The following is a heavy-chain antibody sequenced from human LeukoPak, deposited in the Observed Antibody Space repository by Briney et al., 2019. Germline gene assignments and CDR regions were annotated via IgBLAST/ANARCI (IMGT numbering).Heavy chain of an antibody. CDR2: ISYSGST. D-gene: IGHD6-19*01. J-gene: IGHJ4*02. Sequence: SETLSLTCTVSGGSISSSSYYWGWIRQPPGKGLEWIGSISYSGSTYYNPSLKSRVTISVDTPKNQFSLRLTSVTAADTAVYSCARQKGGVAGLKYYFDYWGQGTLVTVSS. V-gene: IGHV4-39*01. CDR3: ARQKGGVAGLKYYFDY. CDR1: GGSISSSSYY.